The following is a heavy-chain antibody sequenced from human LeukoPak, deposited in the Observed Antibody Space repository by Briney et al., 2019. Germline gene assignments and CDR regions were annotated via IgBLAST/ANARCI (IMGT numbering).Heavy chain of an antibody. CDR2: IKSDGSTT. J-gene: IGHJ4*02. CDR3: ARVVDTHFDY. CDR1: GFTFSSYW. Sequence: GGSLRLSCAASGFTFSSYWMHWVRQAPGKGRVWVSRIKSDGSTTTYADSVKGRFTISRGNAKNTLYLQMNSLRAEDTAVYYCARVVDTHFDYWGQGTLVTVSS. D-gene: IGHD5-18*01. V-gene: IGHV3-74*01.